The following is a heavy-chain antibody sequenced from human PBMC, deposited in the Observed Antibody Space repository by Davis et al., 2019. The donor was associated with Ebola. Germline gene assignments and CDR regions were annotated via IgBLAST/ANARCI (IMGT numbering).Heavy chain of an antibody. CDR1: GYTFTGYY. Sequence: ASVKVSCKASGYTFTGYYMHWVRQAPGQGLEWMGWINPNSGGTNYAQKFQGRVTMTRDTSISTAYMELSRLRSDDTAVYYCARVQYYDFWSGYYPLYFDYWGQGTLVTVSS. V-gene: IGHV1-2*02. CDR2: INPNSGGT. D-gene: IGHD3-3*01. CDR3: ARVQYYDFWSGYYPLYFDY. J-gene: IGHJ4*02.